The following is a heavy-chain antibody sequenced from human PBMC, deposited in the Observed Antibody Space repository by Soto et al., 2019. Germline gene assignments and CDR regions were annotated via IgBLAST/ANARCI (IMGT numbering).Heavy chain of an antibody. Sequence: SETLSLTCTVSGGSISSGGYYWSWIRQHPGKGLEWIGYIYYSGSTYYNPSLKSRVTISVDTSKNQFSLKLSSVTAADTAVYYCAREGLGPSYFDYWGQGTLVTVSS. CDR3: AREGLGPSYFDY. CDR1: GGSISSGGYY. J-gene: IGHJ4*02. D-gene: IGHD5-12*01. V-gene: IGHV4-31*03. CDR2: IYYSGST.